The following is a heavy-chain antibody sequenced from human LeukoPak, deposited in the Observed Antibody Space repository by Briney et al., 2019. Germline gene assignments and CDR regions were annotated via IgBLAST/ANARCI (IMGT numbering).Heavy chain of an antibody. V-gene: IGHV3-21*01. CDR3: VRDSGSSYGYYFLH. Sequence: GGSLRLSCAASGFTCNSYSMYWVRQAPGKGLEGVSSISSSSSHMFYADSVKGRFSISRDNAKNSLYLQMNSVRAEDTAVYYCVRDSGSSYGYYFLHWGQGTLVTVSS. D-gene: IGHD1-26*01. CDR2: ISSSSSHM. J-gene: IGHJ1*01. CDR1: GFTCNSYS.